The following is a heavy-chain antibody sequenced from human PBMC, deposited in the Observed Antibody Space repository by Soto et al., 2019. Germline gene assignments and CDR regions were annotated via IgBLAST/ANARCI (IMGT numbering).Heavy chain of an antibody. V-gene: IGHV3-15*01. Sequence: GGSLRLSCAASGFTFSNAWMSWVRQAPGKGLEWVGRIKSKTDGGTTDYAAPVKGRFTISRDDSKNTLYLQMNSLKTEDTAVYYCTTTPYYDFWSGYYQFDYWGQGTLVTVSS. D-gene: IGHD3-3*01. CDR3: TTTPYYDFWSGYYQFDY. CDR2: IKSKTDGGTT. CDR1: GFTFSNAW. J-gene: IGHJ4*02.